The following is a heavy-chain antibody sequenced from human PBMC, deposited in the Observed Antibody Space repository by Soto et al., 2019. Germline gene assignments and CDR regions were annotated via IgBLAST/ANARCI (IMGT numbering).Heavy chain of an antibody. CDR1: RFTFSTYS. Sequence: VGSLRLSCVGYRFTFSTYSINWGRQAPGKGLEWVSSISSRSDIYYADSVKGRFTISRDNAKNSVSLQMNSLRAEDTAVYYCAREYTAWPLAYGLDVWGQGTTVTVSS. J-gene: IGHJ6*02. CDR2: ISSRSDI. CDR3: AREYTAWPLAYGLDV. D-gene: IGHD2-2*02. V-gene: IGHV3-21*01.